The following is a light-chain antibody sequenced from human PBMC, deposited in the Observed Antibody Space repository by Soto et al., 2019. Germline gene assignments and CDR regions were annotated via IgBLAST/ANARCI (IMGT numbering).Light chain of an antibody. J-gene: IGKJ1*01. Sequence: EIVLTQSPGTLSLSPGERATLSCRASQSVSSSYLDWYQQKSGQDPRLLIYGASTRATGIPDRFRGSWSGTDFTITITRIEPEDFAVYFCVQYGGPQYGGTRWTFGQGTKVEIK. CDR2: GAS. CDR3: VQYGGPQYGGTRWT. CDR1: QSVSSSY. V-gene: IGKV3-20*01.